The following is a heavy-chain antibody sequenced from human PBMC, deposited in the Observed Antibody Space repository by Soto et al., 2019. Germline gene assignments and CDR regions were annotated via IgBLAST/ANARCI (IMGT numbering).Heavy chain of an antibody. J-gene: IGHJ4*02. V-gene: IGHV3-23*01. Sequence: EVQLLESGGGLIQPGGSLRLSCEASGYTVSNYGMTGVRLAPGKGLEWVSTISGSGGRTFYADPVKGRFTISRDNSKNTLYLQMNSLRAEDTAVYYCAKEMIASTLADFFDYWGQGTLVTVSS. CDR3: AKEMIASTLADFFDY. CDR2: ISGSGGRT. D-gene: IGHD2-21*01. CDR1: GYTVSNYG.